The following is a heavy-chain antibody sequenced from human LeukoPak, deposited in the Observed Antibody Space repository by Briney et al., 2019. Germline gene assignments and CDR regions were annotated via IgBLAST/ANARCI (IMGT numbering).Heavy chain of an antibody. D-gene: IGHD6-13*01. CDR2: IGGSGGRT. V-gene: IGHV3-23*01. J-gene: IGHJ5*02. Sequence: SGGSRRLSCAASGFTFSGYGMSWVLQAPGKGLEWLSAIGGSGGRTYYADSVKGRFTISRDNSKNTLYLQMNSLRVEDTAIYYCAKAPAGPEYSSTWKFGYNWFDPWGQGTLVTVSS. CDR3: AKAPAGPEYSSTWKFGYNWFDP. CDR1: GFTFSGYG.